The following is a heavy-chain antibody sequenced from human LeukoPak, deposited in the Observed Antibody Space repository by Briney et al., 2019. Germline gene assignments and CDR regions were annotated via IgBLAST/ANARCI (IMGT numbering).Heavy chain of an antibody. D-gene: IGHD2-2*01. CDR3: AKVPAATMYYFDY. V-gene: IGHV3-23*01. Sequence: PGGSLRLSCAASGFTFSSYAMSWVRQAPGKGLEWVSSISGSGGTTYYADSVKGRFTISRDNSKNTLYLQMNSLRAEDTAVYYCAKVPAATMYYFDYWGQGTLVTVS. CDR1: GFTFSSYA. CDR2: ISGSGGTT. J-gene: IGHJ4*02.